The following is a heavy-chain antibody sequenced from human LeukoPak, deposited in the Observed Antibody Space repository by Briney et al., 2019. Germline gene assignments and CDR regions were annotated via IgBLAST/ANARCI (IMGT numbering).Heavy chain of an antibody. V-gene: IGHV1-69*13. CDR3: ARDGYNLDYYYYMDV. CDR1: GGTFSSYA. Sequence: SVKVSCKASGGTFSSYAISWVRQAPGQGLEWMGGIIPIFGTANYAQKFQGRVTITADESTSTAYMELSSLRSEDTAVYYCARDGYNLDYYYYMDVWGKGTTVTVSS. D-gene: IGHD5-24*01. CDR2: IIPIFGTA. J-gene: IGHJ6*03.